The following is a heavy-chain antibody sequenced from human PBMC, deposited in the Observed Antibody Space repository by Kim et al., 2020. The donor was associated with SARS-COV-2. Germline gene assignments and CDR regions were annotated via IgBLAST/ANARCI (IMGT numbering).Heavy chain of an antibody. CDR3: AGAHYYGSGSFYHFHY. Sequence: SGKGRFNISRDTSKNTLYGQMDSLRPEDTAVYYCAGAHYYGSGSFYHFHYWGQGTLVTVSS. D-gene: IGHD3-10*01. J-gene: IGHJ4*02. V-gene: IGHV3-30*03.